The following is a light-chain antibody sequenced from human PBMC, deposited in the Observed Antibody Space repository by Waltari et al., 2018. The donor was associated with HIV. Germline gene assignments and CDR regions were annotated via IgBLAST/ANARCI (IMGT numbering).Light chain of an antibody. J-gene: IGLJ2*01. V-gene: IGLV1-47*01. CDR1: SSNIGTNY. CDR3: AAWDENLSGRVV. Sequence: QSVLTQPPSASGTPGQRVTISCSGSSSNIGTNYIYWYQQLTGTAPKLLIYRNNQRPSGVPDRFSGSKSGTSVFLAISGLRSEEEADYYCAAWDENLSGRVVFGGGTKLTVL. CDR2: RNN.